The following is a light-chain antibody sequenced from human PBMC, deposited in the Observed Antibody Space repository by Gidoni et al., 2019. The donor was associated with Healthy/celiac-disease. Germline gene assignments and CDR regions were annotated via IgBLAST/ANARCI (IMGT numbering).Light chain of an antibody. V-gene: IGKV3-20*01. CDR2: DAS. CDR3: QQSGSSPYT. Sequence: EIVLTQSPGTLSLSPGERATLSCRASQSVTNNYLAWYQQKPGQAPRLVIYDASNRATGIPDRFSGSGSGPAFTLPISSLEPADFAVYYCQQSGSSPYTFGQGTKLEIK. J-gene: IGKJ2*01. CDR1: QSVTNNY.